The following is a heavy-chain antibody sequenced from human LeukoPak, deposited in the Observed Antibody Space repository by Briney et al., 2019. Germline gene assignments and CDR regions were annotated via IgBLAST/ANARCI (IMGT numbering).Heavy chain of an antibody. CDR2: VSDSGSTT. CDR3: AKGQYYYDMDV. J-gene: IGHJ6*02. D-gene: IGHD4-11*01. Sequence: AGGSLRLSCAASGFAFSSYAMTWVRQAPGKGLEWISAVSDSGSTTYYVDSVKGRFTISRDNSKNTLYPQMNSLRAEDTAVYYCAKGQYYYDMDVWGQGTTVTVSS. CDR1: GFAFSSYA. V-gene: IGHV3-23*01.